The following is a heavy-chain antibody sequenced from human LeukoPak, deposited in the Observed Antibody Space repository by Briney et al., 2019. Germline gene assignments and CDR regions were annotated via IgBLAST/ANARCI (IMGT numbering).Heavy chain of an antibody. CDR1: GYTFTNYH. Sequence: ASVKVSCKASGYTFTNYHINWVRQASGQGLKWMTWINPDTGDKGYAREFQDRVTITTDTSISTAYMELSSLSSEDTAVYFCARTTSMTASGYDYWGQGTLVTVSS. CDR2: INPDTGDK. V-gene: IGHV1-8*03. D-gene: IGHD2-21*02. CDR3: ARTTSMTASGYDY. J-gene: IGHJ4*02.